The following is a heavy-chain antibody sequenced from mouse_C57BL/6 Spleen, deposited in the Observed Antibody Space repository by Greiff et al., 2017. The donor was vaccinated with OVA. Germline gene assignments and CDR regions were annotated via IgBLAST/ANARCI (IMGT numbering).Heavy chain of an antibody. J-gene: IGHJ2*01. CDR1: GYTFTSYG. CDR2: IYPRSGNT. Sequence: VHLVESGAELARPGASVKLSCKASGYTFTSYGISWVKQRTGQGLEWIGEIYPRSGNTYYNEKFKGKATLTADKSSSTAYMELRSLTSEDSAVYFCATLYGYFDYWGQGTTLTVSS. CDR3: ATLYGYFDY. D-gene: IGHD2-12*01. V-gene: IGHV1-81*01.